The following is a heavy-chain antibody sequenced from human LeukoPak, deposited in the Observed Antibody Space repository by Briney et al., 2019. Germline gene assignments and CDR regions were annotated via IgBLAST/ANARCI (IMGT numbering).Heavy chain of an antibody. CDR3: ANRWRGFLDP. CDR1: GGSLSGYY. D-gene: IGHD2-15*01. V-gene: IGHV4-34*01. CDR2: INHSGST. Sequence: SETLSLTCAVYGGSLSGYYWSWIRQPPGKGLEWVGEINHSGSTNYNPSLKSRVTISVDTSKNQCSLRLSSVTAADTAVYYCANRWRGFLDPWGQGTLVTVSS. J-gene: IGHJ5*02.